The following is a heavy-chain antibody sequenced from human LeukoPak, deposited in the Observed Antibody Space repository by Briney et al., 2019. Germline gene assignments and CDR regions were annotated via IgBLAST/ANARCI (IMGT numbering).Heavy chain of an antibody. V-gene: IGHV3-30-3*01. J-gene: IGHJ4*02. CDR1: GFSFRRYA. CDR3: AKGGITATFDY. Sequence: PGGSLRLSCAASGFSFRRYAMHWVRQAPGKGLEWVAVISYDGNNEYYADSVKGRFTISRDNSKNTLYLQMNSLRAEDTAVYYCAKGGITATFDYWGQGTLVTVSS. CDR2: ISYDGNNE. D-gene: IGHD1-20*01.